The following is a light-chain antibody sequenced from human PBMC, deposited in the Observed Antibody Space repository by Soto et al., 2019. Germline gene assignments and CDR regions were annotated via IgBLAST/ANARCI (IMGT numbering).Light chain of an antibody. Sequence: EIVLTQSPGTLSLSPGERATFSCRASQSVSNSSLVWYHQKPGQAPRLLLFAASRRATGIPDTFSGSGSGTDFTLTISRLEPEDFAVYYCQVYGNSPMYSFGQGTRLERK. CDR3: QVYGNSPMYS. CDR1: QSVSNSS. V-gene: IGKV3-20*01. CDR2: AAS. J-gene: IGKJ2*01.